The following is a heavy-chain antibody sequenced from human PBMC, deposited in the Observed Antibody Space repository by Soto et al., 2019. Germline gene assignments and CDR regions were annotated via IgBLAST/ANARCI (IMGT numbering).Heavy chain of an antibody. V-gene: IGHV5-51*01. CDR3: ARRGGYSSYYGLDV. D-gene: IGHD5-18*01. CDR1: GYNFTKYW. Sequence: RGESLKISCKASGYNFTKYWIGWVRQMPGKGLEWMGIIYPGDTDTTYSPSFQGQVTISADKSISTAYLQWSSLKASDTATYYCARRGGYSSYYGLDVRGQGTTVTVSS. CDR2: IYPGDTDT. J-gene: IGHJ6*02.